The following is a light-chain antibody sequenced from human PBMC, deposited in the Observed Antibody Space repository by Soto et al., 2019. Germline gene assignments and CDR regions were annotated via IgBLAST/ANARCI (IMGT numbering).Light chain of an antibody. J-gene: IGLJ3*02. CDR2: GNS. Sequence: QSVLTQPPSVSGAPGQRVTISCTGTSSYIGAGYDVHWYQQLPGTAPKLLIYGNSNRPSGVPDRFSGSKSGTSVSLAITGLQAEDEADYYCQSYDSSLSGSVFGEGTQLTVL. CDR1: SSYIGAGYD. CDR3: QSYDSSLSGSV. V-gene: IGLV1-40*01.